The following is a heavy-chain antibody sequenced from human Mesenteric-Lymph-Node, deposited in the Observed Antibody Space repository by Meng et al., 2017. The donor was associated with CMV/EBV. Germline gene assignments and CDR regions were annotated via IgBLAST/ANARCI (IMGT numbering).Heavy chain of an antibody. J-gene: IGHJ4*02. Sequence: SETLSPTCAVYDGSFTNEYWSWIRQHPGKGLEWIGYIYYSGSTNYNPSLKSRVTISVDTSKNQFSLKLSSVTAADTAVYYCARDPVVGATTWGQGTLVTVSS. D-gene: IGHD1-26*01. CDR3: ARDPVVGATT. V-gene: IGHV4-59*01. CDR2: IYYSGST. CDR1: DGSFTNEY.